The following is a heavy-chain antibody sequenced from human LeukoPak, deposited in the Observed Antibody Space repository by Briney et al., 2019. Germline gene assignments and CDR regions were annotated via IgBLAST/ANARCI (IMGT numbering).Heavy chain of an antibody. CDR2: ISSSSSYI. Sequence: GGSLRLSCAASGFTFSSYSMNWVRQAPGKGLEWVSSISSSSSYIYYADSVKGRFTISRDNAKNSLYLQMNSLRAEGTAVYYCARDSGYSSSFDIWGQGTMVTVSS. CDR1: GFTFSSYS. V-gene: IGHV3-21*01. D-gene: IGHD6-13*01. CDR3: ARDSGYSSSFDI. J-gene: IGHJ3*02.